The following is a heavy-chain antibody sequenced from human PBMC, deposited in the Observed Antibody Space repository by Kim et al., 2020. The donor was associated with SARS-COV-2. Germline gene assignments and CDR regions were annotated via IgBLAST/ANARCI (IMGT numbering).Heavy chain of an antibody. D-gene: IGHD3-9*01. CDR1: GFTFSSYA. V-gene: IGHV3-23*01. J-gene: IGHJ4*02. Sequence: GGSLRLSCAASGFTFSSYAMSWVRQAPGKGLEWVSAISGSGGSTYYADSVKGRFTISRDNSKNTLYLQMNSLRAEDTAIYYCANHYDILTGRPFDYWGQGTLVTVSS. CDR2: ISGSGGST. CDR3: ANHYDILTGRPFDY.